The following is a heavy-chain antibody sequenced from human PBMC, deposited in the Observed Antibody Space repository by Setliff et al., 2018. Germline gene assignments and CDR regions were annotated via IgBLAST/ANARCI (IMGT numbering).Heavy chain of an antibody. Sequence: ASVKVSCKASGGTFTNYGISWVRQAPGQGLEWMGWISAYNDNTNYAQKVQGRVTMTTDTPTSTAYMELRSLRSDDTAVYYCARGPPDFVVVPAAAKFDYWGQGTLVTVSS. D-gene: IGHD2-2*01. V-gene: IGHV1-18*01. CDR3: ARGPPDFVVVPAAAKFDY. CDR2: ISAYNDNT. J-gene: IGHJ4*02. CDR1: GGTFTNYG.